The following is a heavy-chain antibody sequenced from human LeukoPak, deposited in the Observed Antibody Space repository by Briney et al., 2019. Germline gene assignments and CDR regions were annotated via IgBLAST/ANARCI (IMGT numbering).Heavy chain of an antibody. CDR1: GFTFSSYS. J-gene: IGHJ4*02. CDR2: ISSSSSYI. D-gene: IGHD3-9*01. CDR3: ASTPTGYYDILTGYYGVVYYFDY. Sequence: GGSLRLSCAASGFTFSSYSMNWVRQAPGKGLEWVSSISSSSSYIYYADSVKGRFTISRDNAKNSLYLQMNSLRAEDTAVYYCASTPTGYYDILTGYYGVVYYFDYWGQGTLVTVSS. V-gene: IGHV3-21*01.